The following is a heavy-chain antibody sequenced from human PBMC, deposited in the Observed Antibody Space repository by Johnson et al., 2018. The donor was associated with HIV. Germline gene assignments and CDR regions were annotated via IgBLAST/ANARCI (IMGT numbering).Heavy chain of an antibody. CDR2: IGVTSDT. D-gene: IGHD7-27*01. V-gene: IGHV3-66*01. CDR3: ARDPSTQDSRLTGDFGAFDI. Sequence: MQLVESGGGLVQPGGSLRLSCAASGFTVSSNFMSWVRQAPGKGLEWVSAIGVTSDTYYPGSVKGRFTISRDNAKNTLYLQMDSLRAEDTAFYYCARDPSTQDSRLTGDFGAFDIWGQGTMVTVSS. CDR1: GFTVSSNF. J-gene: IGHJ3*02.